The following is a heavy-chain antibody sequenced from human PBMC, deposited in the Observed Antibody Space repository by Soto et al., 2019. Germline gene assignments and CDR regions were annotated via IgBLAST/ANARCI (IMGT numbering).Heavy chain of an antibody. CDR1: GFTFGDFW. V-gene: IGHV3-7*01. D-gene: IGHD2-2*01. CDR3: ARDLGRTAAGYYYYDAMDV. J-gene: IGHJ6*02. Sequence: QTGGSLRLSCAASGFTFGDFWMNWVRHAPGKGLEWVANIKEDGSEKYFLDSVKGRFTISRDNAKNSLYLQINSLRAEDTGVYYCARDLGRTAAGYYYYDAMDVWGQGTTVTVSS. CDR2: IKEDGSEK.